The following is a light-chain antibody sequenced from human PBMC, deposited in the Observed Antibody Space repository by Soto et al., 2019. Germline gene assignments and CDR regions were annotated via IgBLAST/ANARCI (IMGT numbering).Light chain of an antibody. CDR1: SSDVGGYNY. CDR3: SSHTSSTYA. V-gene: IGLV2-14*01. J-gene: IGLJ1*01. Sequence: QPVLTHPASGYGSPGQSISISCTGTSSDVGGYNYVSWYQQHPGKAPKLMIYDVSNRPSGISYRFSGSKSGNTASLTIFWLQAEDQADYYCSSHTSSTYAFGTGTKVTV. CDR2: DVS.